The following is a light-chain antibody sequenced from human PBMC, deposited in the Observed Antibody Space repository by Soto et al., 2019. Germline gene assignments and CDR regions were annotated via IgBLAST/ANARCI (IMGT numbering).Light chain of an antibody. J-gene: IGKJ1*01. CDR2: GAS. Sequence: EMVMTQSPATLSVSPGERATLSCRASQSVRSSLAWYQQKPGQPPRLLIYGASTRATGVPARFSGSGSGTEFTLTISSLQSEDFAVYYCQRYDNWWTFGQGTKVDIK. V-gene: IGKV3-15*01. CDR1: QSVRSS. CDR3: QRYDNWWT.